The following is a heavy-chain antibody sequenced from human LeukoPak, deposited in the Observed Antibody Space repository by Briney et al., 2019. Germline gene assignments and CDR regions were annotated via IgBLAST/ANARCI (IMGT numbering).Heavy chain of an antibody. V-gene: IGHV3-23*01. CDR1: GFTFSSYA. CDR2: ISGSGGST. CDR3: AKDWAQYYGSGSYYLD. D-gene: IGHD3-10*01. Sequence: GGSLRLSCAASGFTFSSYAMSWVRQAPGKGLEWVSAISGSGGSTYYADSVKGRFTISRENSKNTLYLQMNSLRAEDTAVYYCAKDWAQYYGSGSYYLDWGQGTLVTVSS. J-gene: IGHJ4*02.